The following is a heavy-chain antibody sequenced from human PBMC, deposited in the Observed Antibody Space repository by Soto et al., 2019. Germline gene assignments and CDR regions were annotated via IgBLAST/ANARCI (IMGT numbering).Heavy chain of an antibody. V-gene: IGHV3-7*04. D-gene: IGHD6-13*01. CDR1: GFTFSSYW. CDR2: IKQDGSEK. J-gene: IGHJ5*02. CDR3: AWVIAAAGTKWFDP. Sequence: GGSLRLSCAASGFTFSSYWMSWVRQAPGKGLEWVANIKQDGSEKYYVDSVKGRFTISRDNAKNSLYLQMNSLRAEDTAVYYCAWVIAAAGTKWFDPRGKGNLVTVAS.